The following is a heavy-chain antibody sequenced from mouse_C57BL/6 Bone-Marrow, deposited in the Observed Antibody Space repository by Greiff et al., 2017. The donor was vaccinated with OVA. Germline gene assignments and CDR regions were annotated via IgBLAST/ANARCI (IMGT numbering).Heavy chain of an antibody. Sequence: QVQLQQSGAELVRPGTSVKVSCKASGYAFTNYLIEWVKQRPGQGLEWIGVINPGSGGTNYNEKFKGKATLTADKSSSTAYMQLSSLTSEDSAVYFCASLNYYGSSPSDYWGQGTTLTVSS. CDR3: ASLNYYGSSPSDY. CDR1: GYAFTNYL. CDR2: INPGSGGT. D-gene: IGHD1-1*01. J-gene: IGHJ2*01. V-gene: IGHV1-54*01.